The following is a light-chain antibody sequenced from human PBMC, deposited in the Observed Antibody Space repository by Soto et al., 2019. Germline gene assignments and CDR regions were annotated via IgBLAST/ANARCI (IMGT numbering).Light chain of an antibody. V-gene: IGKV1-39*01. CDR3: QQSYSTAIT. Sequence: DIQMTQSPSSLSASVGDRVAITCRPSQSISTYLNWYQQKPGKAPKLLIYAASSLQSGVPSRFSGSGSGTDFTLTISSLQPEDFATYYCQQSYSTAITFGQGTRLEIK. CDR2: AAS. J-gene: IGKJ5*01. CDR1: QSISTY.